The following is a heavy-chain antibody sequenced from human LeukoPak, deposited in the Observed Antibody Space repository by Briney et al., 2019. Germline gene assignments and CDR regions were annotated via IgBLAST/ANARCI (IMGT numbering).Heavy chain of an antibody. CDR2: INYSGSGT. CDR3: AKEEYDSGWYKWFGP. CDR1: GITFSTYA. D-gene: IGHD6-19*01. Sequence: PGGSLRLSCAASGITFSTYAMTWVRQAPGKGLEWVSSINYSGSGTFYAGSVKGRFTISRDNSKDTLYLQMNSLRVEDTAVYYCAKEEYDSGWYKWFGPWGQGTLVTVSS. J-gene: IGHJ5*02. V-gene: IGHV3-23*01.